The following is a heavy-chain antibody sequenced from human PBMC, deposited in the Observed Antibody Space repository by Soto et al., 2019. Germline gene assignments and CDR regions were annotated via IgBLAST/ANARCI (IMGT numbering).Heavy chain of an antibody. J-gene: IGHJ6*02. CDR1: GGSISSGDYY. CDR2: IYYSGST. CDR3: ARDRSGRLYYYYGMDV. V-gene: IGHV4-30-4*01. D-gene: IGHD6-19*01. Sequence: SETLSLTCTVSGGSISSGDYYWSWIRQPPGKGLEWIGYIYYSGSTYYNPSLKSRVTISVDTSKNQFSLKLSSVTAADTAVYYCARDRSGRLYYYYGMDVWGQGTTVTAP.